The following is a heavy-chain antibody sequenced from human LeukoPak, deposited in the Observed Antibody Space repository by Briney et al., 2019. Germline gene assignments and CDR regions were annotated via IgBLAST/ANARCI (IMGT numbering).Heavy chain of an antibody. CDR2: IGGTTRDT. V-gene: IGHV3-48*01. J-gene: IGHJ4*02. CDR3: ARDYRYAFDY. D-gene: IGHD3-16*02. Sequence: GGSLRLSCAASGFTFRTFSMNWVRQAPGKGLEWLSYIGGTTRDTYYADSVKGRFTISRDNAMNSVYLQMNSLRAEDTAVYYCARDYRYAFDYWGQGALVTVSS. CDR1: GFTFRTFS.